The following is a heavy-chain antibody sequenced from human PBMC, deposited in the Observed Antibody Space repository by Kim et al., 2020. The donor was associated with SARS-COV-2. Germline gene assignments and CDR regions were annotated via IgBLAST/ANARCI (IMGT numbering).Heavy chain of an antibody. CDR3: AKRGIVVVVAATEAFDI. D-gene: IGHD2-15*01. CDR1: GFTFSSYA. V-gene: IGHV3-23*01. Sequence: GGSLRLSCAASGFTFSSYAMSWVRQAPGKGLEWVSAISGSGGSTYYADSVKGRFTISRDNSKNMLYLQMNSLRAEDTAVYYCAKRGIVVVVAATEAFDIWGQGTMVTVSS. CDR2: ISGSGGST. J-gene: IGHJ3*02.